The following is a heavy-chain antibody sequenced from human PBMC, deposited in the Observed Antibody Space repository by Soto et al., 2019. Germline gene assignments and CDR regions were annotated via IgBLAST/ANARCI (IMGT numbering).Heavy chain of an antibody. CDR3: AREDDRLNGWFDP. CDR2: IYSGGTA. CDR1: GFSVRGSY. V-gene: IGHV3-53*01. J-gene: IGHJ5*02. D-gene: IGHD3-9*01. Sequence: LRLSCAASGFSVRGSYMSWVRQPPGKGLEWLSVIYSGGTAKYADSVKGRFTISRDKTKNTLYLQMNNLGAEDTAVYYCAREDDRLNGWFDPWGQGTPVTVSS.